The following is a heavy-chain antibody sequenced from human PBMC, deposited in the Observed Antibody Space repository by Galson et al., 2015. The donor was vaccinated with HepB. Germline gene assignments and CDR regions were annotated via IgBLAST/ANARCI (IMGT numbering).Heavy chain of an antibody. Sequence: SLRLSCAASGFTFSNAWMSWVRQAPGKGLEWVGRIKSKTDGGTTDYAAPVKGRFTISRDDSKNTLYLQMNSLKTEDTAVYYCTTAHGDYSYYYGMDVWGQGTTVTVSS. V-gene: IGHV3-15*01. CDR3: TTAHGDYSYYYGMDV. J-gene: IGHJ6*02. CDR2: IKSKTDGGTT. D-gene: IGHD4-17*01. CDR1: GFTFSNAW.